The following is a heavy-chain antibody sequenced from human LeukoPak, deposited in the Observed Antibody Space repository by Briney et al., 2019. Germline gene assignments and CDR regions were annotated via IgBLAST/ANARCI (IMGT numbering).Heavy chain of an antibody. Sequence: ASVKVSCKASGYTFTNYYMHWVRQAPGEGLEWMGIINPTGGSTSYAQKFQGRVTMTRDTSTSTVYMELSSLRSEDTAVYYCARDLAAADHWARNPGYWGQGTLVTVSS. CDR3: ARDLAAADHWARNPGY. V-gene: IGHV1-46*01. CDR2: INPTGGST. D-gene: IGHD6-13*01. J-gene: IGHJ4*02. CDR1: GYTFTNYY.